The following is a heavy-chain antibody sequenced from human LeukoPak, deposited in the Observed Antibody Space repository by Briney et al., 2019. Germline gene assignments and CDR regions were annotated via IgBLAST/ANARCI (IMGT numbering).Heavy chain of an antibody. Sequence: SETLSLTCAVYGGSFSGYYWSWIRQPPGKGLEWIGSIYYSGSTNYNPSLKSRVTMSVDTSKNQFSLKLSSVTAADTAVYYCARGSSGYSPWGQGTLVTVSS. CDR3: ARGSSGYSP. CDR1: GGSFSGYY. J-gene: IGHJ5*02. D-gene: IGHD3-22*01. V-gene: IGHV4-34*01. CDR2: IYYSGST.